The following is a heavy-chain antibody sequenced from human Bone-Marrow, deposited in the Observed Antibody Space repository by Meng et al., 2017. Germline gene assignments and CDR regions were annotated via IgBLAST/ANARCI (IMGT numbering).Heavy chain of an antibody. D-gene: IGHD1-1*01. J-gene: IGHJ6*02. CDR3: AGLQRGLGHGMDV. V-gene: IGHV1-69*13. Sequence: SVKVSCKASGGTFSSYAISWVRQAPGQGLEWMGGIIPIFGTANYAQKFQGRVTITADESTSTAYVELSSLRSEDTAVYYCAGLQRGLGHGMDVWGQGTTVTVSS. CDR2: IIPIFGTA. CDR1: GGTFSSYA.